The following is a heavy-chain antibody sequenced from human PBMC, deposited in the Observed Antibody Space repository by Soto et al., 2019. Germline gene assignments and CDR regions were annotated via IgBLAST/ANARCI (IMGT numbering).Heavy chain of an antibody. CDR2: IYRSGST. CDR3: ARVRYLAGAGQNYFDL. D-gene: IGHD6-19*01. Sequence: QVQLQESGPGLVKPSQTLSLTCTVSGASISRGDYYWSWIRQLPGKGLEWIGYIYRSGSTYYNPSLESRITISVDTPQSQFSLDVSSVTAADTAVYYCARVRYLAGAGQNYFDLWGQGTLVTVSS. J-gene: IGHJ4*02. CDR1: GASISRGDYY. V-gene: IGHV4-31*03.